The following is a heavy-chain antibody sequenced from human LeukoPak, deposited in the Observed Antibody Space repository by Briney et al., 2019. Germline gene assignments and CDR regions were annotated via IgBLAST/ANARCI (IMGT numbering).Heavy chain of an antibody. V-gene: IGHV4-39*01. CDR1: GGPISHSPKMY. CDR2: IYYSGST. J-gene: IGHJ4*02. CDR3: ARNHSIMENFDS. Sequence: ADTLSLTCTVAGGPISHSPKMYWGVIRQFPGKGLEWIGSIYYSGSTYYNPSLRSRITITVDTSKNQFSLNLQSVTAAHTALSSCARNHSIMENFDSWGQGTLVTVSS. D-gene: IGHD1-14*01.